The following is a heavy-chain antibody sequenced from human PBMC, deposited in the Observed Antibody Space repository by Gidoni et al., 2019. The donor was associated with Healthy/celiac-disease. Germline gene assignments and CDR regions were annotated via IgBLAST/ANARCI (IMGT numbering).Heavy chain of an antibody. CDR3: AREEWLRLDY. J-gene: IGHJ4*02. CDR1: GFTFSSYG. D-gene: IGHD5-12*01. CDR2: IWYDGSNK. V-gene: IGHV3-33*01. Sequence: QVQLVESGGGVVQPGRSLRLSCAASGFTFSSYGMNWVRQAPGKGLEWVAVIWYDGSNKYYADSVKGRFTISRDNSKNTLYLQMNSLRAEDTAVYYCAREEWLRLDYWGQGTLVTVSS.